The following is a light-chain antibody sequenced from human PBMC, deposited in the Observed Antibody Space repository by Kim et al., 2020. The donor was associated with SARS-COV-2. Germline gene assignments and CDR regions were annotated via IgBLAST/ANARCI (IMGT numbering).Light chain of an antibody. CDR2: KAS. J-gene: IGKJ1*01. CDR3: QQYSSSWT. Sequence: SASGRDRVTIACRASQSISTWLAWYQQKPGKAPKLLISKASSLASGVPSRFSGSGSGTEFTLTISSLQPDDFATYYCQQYSSSWTFGQGTKVDIK. CDR1: QSISTW. V-gene: IGKV1-5*03.